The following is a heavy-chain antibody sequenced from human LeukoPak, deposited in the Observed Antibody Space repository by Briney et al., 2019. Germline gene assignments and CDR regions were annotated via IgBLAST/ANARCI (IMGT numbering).Heavy chain of an antibody. CDR2: ISSSGSTI. Sequence: PGGSLRLSCAASGFTFSSYSMNWVRRAPGKGLEWVSYISSSGSTIYYADSVKGRLTISRDNAKNSLYLQLSSLRDEDTAVYYCARDCRLNCARQPGFDSWGQGTLVTVSS. J-gene: IGHJ5*01. CDR1: GFTFSSYS. CDR3: ARDCRLNCARQPGFDS. V-gene: IGHV3-48*02. D-gene: IGHD1-1*01.